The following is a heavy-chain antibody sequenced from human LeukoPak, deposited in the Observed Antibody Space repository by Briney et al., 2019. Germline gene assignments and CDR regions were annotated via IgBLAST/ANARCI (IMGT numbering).Heavy chain of an antibody. J-gene: IGHJ4*02. CDR3: ARVVTYYDFWRYFDY. CDR2: ISYSGGT. CDR1: GGSISSGSYY. V-gene: IGHV4-61*01. D-gene: IGHD3-3*01. Sequence: SQTLSLTCTVSGGSISSGSYYWSWIRQPPGKGLEWIAYISYSGGTNYNPSLESRVTISMDTSKNQFSLKLSSVTAADTAVYYCARVVTYYDFWRYFDYWGQGTLVTVSS.